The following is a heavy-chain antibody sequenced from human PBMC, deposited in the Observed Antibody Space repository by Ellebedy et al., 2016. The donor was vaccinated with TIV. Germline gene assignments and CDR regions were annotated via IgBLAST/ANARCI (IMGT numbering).Heavy chain of an antibody. Sequence: SETLSLXXTVSGGSISSSSYYWGWIRQPPGKGLEWIGSIYYSGSTYYNPSLKSRVTISVDRSKNQFSLKLSSVTAADTAVYYCASRAGKWRDVFLYGMDVWGQGTTVTVSS. V-gene: IGHV4-39*07. CDR1: GGSISSSSYY. CDR2: IYYSGST. J-gene: IGHJ6*02. CDR3: ASRAGKWRDVFLYGMDV. D-gene: IGHD2-21*01.